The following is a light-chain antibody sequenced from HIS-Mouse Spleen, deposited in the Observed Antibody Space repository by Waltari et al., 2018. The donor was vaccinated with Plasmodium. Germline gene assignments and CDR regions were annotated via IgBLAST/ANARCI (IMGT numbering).Light chain of an antibody. CDR1: SSAVGRYNL. CDR3: CSYAGSSTFVV. J-gene: IGLJ2*01. V-gene: IGLV2-23*03. CDR2: EGS. Sequence: QSALTQPASVSGSPGQSITLSCTGTSSAVGRYNLVPWYQQHPGKAPKLMIYEGSKRPSGVSNRFSGSKSGNTASLTISGLQAEDEADYYCCSYAGSSTFVVFGGGTKLTVL.